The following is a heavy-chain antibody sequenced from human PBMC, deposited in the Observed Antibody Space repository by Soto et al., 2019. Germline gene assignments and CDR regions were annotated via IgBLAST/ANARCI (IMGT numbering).Heavy chain of an antibody. CDR1: GFTFSSYA. J-gene: IGHJ3*02. V-gene: IGHV3-48*01. CDR3: ARDAFDI. CDR2: IGESSTPT. Sequence: PWGSLRLSCAASGFTFSSYAMKWVRQAPGKGLEWVSLIGESSTPTYYADSVKGRFTISRDNAENSLYLQMNSLRAEDTAVYYCARDAFDIWGQGTMVTVSS.